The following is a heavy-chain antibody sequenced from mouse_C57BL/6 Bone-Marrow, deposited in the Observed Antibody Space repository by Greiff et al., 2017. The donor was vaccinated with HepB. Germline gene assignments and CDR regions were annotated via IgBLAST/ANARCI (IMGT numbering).Heavy chain of an antibody. Sequence: QVQLKQSGAELVRPGTSVKVSCKASGYAFTNYLIEWVKQRPGQGLEWIGVINPGSGGTNYNEKFKGKATLTADKSSSTAYMQLSSLTSEDSAVYFCARRDHYYGSSYDYWGQGTTLTVSS. D-gene: IGHD1-1*01. J-gene: IGHJ2*01. V-gene: IGHV1-54*01. CDR2: INPGSGGT. CDR1: GYAFTNYL. CDR3: ARRDHYYGSSYDY.